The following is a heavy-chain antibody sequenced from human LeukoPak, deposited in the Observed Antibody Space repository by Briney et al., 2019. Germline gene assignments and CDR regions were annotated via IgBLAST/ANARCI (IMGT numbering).Heavy chain of an antibody. Sequence: GGSLRLSCAASGFTFSSYSMNWVRQAPGKGLEWVSYISSRSSTIYYADSVKGRFTISRDNAKNSLYLQMNSLRAEDTAVYYCARDYYDFWSGPPSRVYYYYYMDVWGKGTTVTVSS. J-gene: IGHJ6*03. V-gene: IGHV3-48*01. D-gene: IGHD3-3*01. CDR3: ARDYYDFWSGPPSRVYYYYYMDV. CDR1: GFTFSSYS. CDR2: ISSRSSTI.